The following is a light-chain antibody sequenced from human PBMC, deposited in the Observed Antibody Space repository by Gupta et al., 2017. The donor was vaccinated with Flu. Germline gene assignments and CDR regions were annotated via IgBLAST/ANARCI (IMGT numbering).Light chain of an antibody. Sequence: EIVLTQSPATGSLSPGERATLSCRPSQSISSYLAWYQQKPGQAPRLLIYDAANRATAMPARFIGRGSGTDFTPTISSLVPEDFAVYYCQQRSIWTPYSLGQGTKLEIK. V-gene: IGKV3-11*01. CDR1: QSISSY. CDR2: DAA. J-gene: IGKJ2*03. CDR3: QQRSIWTPYS.